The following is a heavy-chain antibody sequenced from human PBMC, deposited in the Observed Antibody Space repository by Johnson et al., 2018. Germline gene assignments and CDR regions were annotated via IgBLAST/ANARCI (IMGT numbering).Heavy chain of an antibody. CDR1: GFTFSSYA. V-gene: IGHV3-30*04. D-gene: IGHD1-26*01. CDR3: ARGFVSGYSYYYGMDV. J-gene: IGHJ6*02. Sequence: QVQLQESGGGLVQXGGSLRLSCAASGFTFSSYAMHWVRQAPGKGLEWVAVISYDGSNKYYADSVKGRFTISRDNSKNTLYLQMNSLRAEDTAVYYCARGFVSGYSYYYGMDVWGQGTTVTVSS. CDR2: ISYDGSNK.